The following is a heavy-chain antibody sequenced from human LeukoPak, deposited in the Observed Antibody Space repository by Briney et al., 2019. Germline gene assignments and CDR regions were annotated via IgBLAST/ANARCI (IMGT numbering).Heavy chain of an antibody. CDR2: IKQDGSEE. V-gene: IGHV3-7*01. CDR1: GFTFSSYW. D-gene: IGHD2-15*01. J-gene: IGHJ4*02. Sequence: GGSLRLSCAGSGFTFSSYWMSWVRQAPGKGLEWVANIKQDGSEEFYVDSVKGRFTISRDNAKNSLYLQMNSLRAEDTAVYYYARVDCTGFSCYSGFDYWGQGTLATVSS. CDR3: ARVDCTGFSCYSGFDY.